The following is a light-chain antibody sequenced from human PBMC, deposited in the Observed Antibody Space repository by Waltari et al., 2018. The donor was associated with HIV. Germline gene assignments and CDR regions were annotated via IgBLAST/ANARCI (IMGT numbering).Light chain of an antibody. J-gene: IGLJ3*02. Sequence: QSVLTQPPSVSGAPGQRVTISCTGSSSNIGAGYDVHWYQQLPGTAPKLLIYGNSNRPSGVPDRFSGSKSGTSASRAITGLQAEDEADYYCQSYDSSLSGSVFGGGTKRTVL. CDR2: GNS. CDR1: SSNIGAGYD. CDR3: QSYDSSLSGSV. V-gene: IGLV1-40*01.